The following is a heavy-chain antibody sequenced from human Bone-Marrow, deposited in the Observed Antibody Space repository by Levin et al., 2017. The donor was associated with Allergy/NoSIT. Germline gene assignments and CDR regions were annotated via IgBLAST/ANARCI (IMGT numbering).Heavy chain of an antibody. CDR3: ARDPLDYGTNSGNY. Sequence: SGTLSLTCTVSGGSISSSTWWSWVRQPPGKGLEWIGEIYHGGRTNYNPSLRSRVTMSVDKSQNQFSLNLNSVTAADTAVYYCARDPLDYGTNSGNYWGQGTLVTVSS. D-gene: IGHD4-17*01. CDR1: GGSISSSTW. V-gene: IGHV4-4*02. J-gene: IGHJ4*02. CDR2: IYHGGRT.